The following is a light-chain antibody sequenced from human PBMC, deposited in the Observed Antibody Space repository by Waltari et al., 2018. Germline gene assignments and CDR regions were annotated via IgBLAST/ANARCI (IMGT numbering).Light chain of an antibody. CDR3: QQSYSSPYT. CDR2: DAS. Sequence: DIQMTQSPSSLAASVGDRVTLTCRASQIISTYLNWYQQKPGKAPKLLIYDASNLQSGVPPRFSGIQSGTDFTLTISSLQPEDFANYYCQQSYSSPYTFGQGTKLQIK. CDR1: QIISTY. J-gene: IGKJ2*01. V-gene: IGKV1-39*01.